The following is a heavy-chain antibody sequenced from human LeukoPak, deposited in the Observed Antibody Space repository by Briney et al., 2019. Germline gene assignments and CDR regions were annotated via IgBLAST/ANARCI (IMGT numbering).Heavy chain of an antibody. CDR3: ARRGRTVGRSGAFDI. J-gene: IGHJ3*02. CDR2: IYYSGST. CDR1: GGSISSSSYY. Sequence: SSETLSLTCTVSGGSISSSSYYWGWIRQPPGKGLEWIGSIYYSGSTYYNPSLKSRVTISVDTSKNQFSLKLSSVTAADTAVYYCARRGRTVGRSGAFDIWGQGTMVTVSS. D-gene: IGHD4-17*01. V-gene: IGHV4-39*01.